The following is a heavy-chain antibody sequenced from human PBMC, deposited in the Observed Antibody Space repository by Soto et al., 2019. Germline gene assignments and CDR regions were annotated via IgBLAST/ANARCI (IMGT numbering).Heavy chain of an antibody. V-gene: IGHV4-34*01. CDR3: ARGRSSRYYDSSGRFDY. J-gene: IGHJ4*02. CDR1: GGSFSGYY. CDR2: INHSGST. D-gene: IGHD3-22*01. Sequence: PSETLSLTCTVSGGSFSGYYWSWIRQPPGKGLEWIGEINHSGSTNYNPSLKSRVTISVDTSKNQFSLKLSSVTAADTAVYYCARGRSSRYYDSSGRFDYWGQGTLVTVSS.